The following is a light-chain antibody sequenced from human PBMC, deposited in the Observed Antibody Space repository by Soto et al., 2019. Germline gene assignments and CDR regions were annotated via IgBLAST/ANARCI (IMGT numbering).Light chain of an antibody. Sequence: QSALTQPRSVSGSPGQSVTISCTGTSSTVGGYNYVSWYQHSPGKAPKLMIYDVAKRPSGVPDRFSGSKSGNTASLTISGLQAEDEADYYCCSYAGSYTWVFGGGTKVTVL. CDR3: CSYAGSYTWV. J-gene: IGLJ3*02. CDR1: SSTVGGYNY. CDR2: DVA. V-gene: IGLV2-11*01.